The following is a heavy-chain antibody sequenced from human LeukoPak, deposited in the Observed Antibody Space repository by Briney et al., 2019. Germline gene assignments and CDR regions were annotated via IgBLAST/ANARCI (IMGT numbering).Heavy chain of an antibody. CDR1: GFTFSTYG. V-gene: IGHV3-30*18. CDR2: ISSDGSDK. Sequence: GGSLRLSCAASGFTFSTYGMHWVRQAPGKGLEWVAVISSDGSDKYYTDSVKGRFTISRDNSKNTLYLQVSSLRADDTALYYCAKERLGATTPNPDYWGQGTLVTVSS. D-gene: IGHD1-26*01. CDR3: AKERLGATTPNPDY. J-gene: IGHJ4*02.